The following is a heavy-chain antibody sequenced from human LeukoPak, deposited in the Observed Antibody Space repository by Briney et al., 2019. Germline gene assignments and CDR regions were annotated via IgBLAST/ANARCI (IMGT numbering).Heavy chain of an antibody. CDR2: INPNSGGT. V-gene: IGHV1-2*02. D-gene: IGHD3-3*01. Sequence: ASVKGSCKASGYTFTGYYMHWVRQAPGQGLEWMGWINPNSGGTNYAQKLQGRVTMTRDTSISTAYMELSRLRSDDTAVYYCARDSIGYYDFWSGSNWFDPWGQGTLVTVSS. CDR1: GYTFTGYY. J-gene: IGHJ5*02. CDR3: ARDSIGYYDFWSGSNWFDP.